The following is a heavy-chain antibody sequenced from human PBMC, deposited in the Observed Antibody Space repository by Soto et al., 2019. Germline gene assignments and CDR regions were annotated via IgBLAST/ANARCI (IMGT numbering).Heavy chain of an antibody. J-gene: IGHJ3*02. V-gene: IGHV3-7*05. D-gene: IGHD6-13*01. CDR3: TRDVSPGSSGWYCDAFDI. CDR2: IKGDGSKT. Sequence: QLVESGGGLVQPGGSLRLSCAASGFTFSNYWMTWVRQAPGKGLEWVANIKGDGSKTYYLDSVRGRFTVSRDNAKDSLYLQMNSLRAEDPALYYCTRDVSPGSSGWYCDAFDIWGQGTMVTVSS. CDR1: GFTFSNYW.